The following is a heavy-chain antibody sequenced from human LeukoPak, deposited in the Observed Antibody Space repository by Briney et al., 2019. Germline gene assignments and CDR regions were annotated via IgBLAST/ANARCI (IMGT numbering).Heavy chain of an antibody. CDR1: GFIFSDYY. CDR3: ARETGSTWNAPIDY. V-gene: IGHV3-11*01. Sequence: GGSLRLSWAASGFIFSDYYMSWNRQAPGKGLEWISYVSDSGSTKYYADSVKGRFTISRDNDKNSLLLQMDSLRVEDTAIYYCARETGSTWNAPIDYWGQGILVTVSS. CDR2: VSDSGSTK. J-gene: IGHJ4*02. D-gene: IGHD6-13*01.